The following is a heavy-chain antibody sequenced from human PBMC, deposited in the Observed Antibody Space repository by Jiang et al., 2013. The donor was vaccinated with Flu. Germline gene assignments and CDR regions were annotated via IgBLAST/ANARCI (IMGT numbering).Heavy chain of an antibody. D-gene: IGHD3-22*01. CDR3: ARGSRYFDSSGYQPLDS. V-gene: IGHV4-59*01. CDR1: GGSISTYY. J-gene: IGHJ4*02. Sequence: PGLVKPSETLSLTCTVSGGSISTYYWSWIRRPPGKGLEWIGYILNSGSTKYNPSLKSRVTMSVDTSKNQFSLKLISVTAADTAFYYCARGSRYFDSSGYQPLDSWGQGTLVTVSS. CDR2: ILNSGST.